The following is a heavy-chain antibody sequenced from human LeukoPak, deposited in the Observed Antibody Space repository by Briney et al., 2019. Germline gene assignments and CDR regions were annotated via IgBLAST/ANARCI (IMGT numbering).Heavy chain of an antibody. J-gene: IGHJ6*02. CDR1: GYSISSGYY. V-gene: IGHV4-38-2*02. Sequence: SETLSLTCTVSGYSISSGYYWGWVRQPPGKGLEWIGSISHAGSTDYSPSLKSRVTISLDTSKNQFSLKLRPVTAADTAVYYCARITFVVEGYGMDVWGQGTTVTVSS. CDR2: ISHAGST. CDR3: ARITFVVEGYGMDV. D-gene: IGHD2-21*01.